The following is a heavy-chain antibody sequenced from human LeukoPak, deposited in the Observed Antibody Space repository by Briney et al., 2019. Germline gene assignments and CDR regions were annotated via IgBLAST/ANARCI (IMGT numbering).Heavy chain of an antibody. D-gene: IGHD6-13*01. CDR2: LSGSGLST. V-gene: IGHV3-23*01. J-gene: IGHJ4*02. Sequence: GGSLRLSCAASGFAFSSYAMSWVRQAPGKGLQWVSALSGSGLSTYYADSVKGRFTISRDNSKNTLYLQMNSLRAEDTAVYYCAKGGESSSWLFDYWGQGTLVPVSS. CDR1: GFAFSSYA. CDR3: AKGGESSSWLFDY.